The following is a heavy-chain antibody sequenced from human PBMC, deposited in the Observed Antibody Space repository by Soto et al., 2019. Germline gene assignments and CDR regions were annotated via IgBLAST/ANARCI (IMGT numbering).Heavy chain of an antibody. V-gene: IGHV3-73*01. D-gene: IGHD3-3*01. J-gene: IGHJ6*02. CDR3: TRSGYYDRWGPYYYYGMDV. CDR2: IRSKANSYAT. Sequence: PGGSLRLSCAASGFTFSGSAMHWVRQASGKGLEWVGRIRSKANSYATAYAASVKGRFTISRDDSKNTAYLQMNSLKTEDTAVYYCTRSGYYDRWGPYYYYGMDVWGQGTTVTVSS. CDR1: GFTFSGSA.